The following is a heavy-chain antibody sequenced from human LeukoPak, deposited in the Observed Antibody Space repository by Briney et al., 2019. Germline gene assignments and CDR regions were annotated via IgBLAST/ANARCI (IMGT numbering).Heavy chain of an antibody. Sequence: GGSLRLSCAASGFTVSSNYMSWVCQAPGKGLEWVSVIYSGGSTYYADSVKGRFTISRDNSKNTLYLQMNSLRAEDTAVYYCAPRRRPTTVTAPFDPWGQGTLVTVSS. CDR1: GFTVSSNY. V-gene: IGHV3-53*01. CDR3: APRRRPTTVTAPFDP. CDR2: IYSGGST. D-gene: IGHD4-11*01. J-gene: IGHJ5*02.